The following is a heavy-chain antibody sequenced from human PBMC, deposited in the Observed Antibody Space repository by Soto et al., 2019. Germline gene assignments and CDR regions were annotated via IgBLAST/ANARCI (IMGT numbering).Heavy chain of an antibody. J-gene: IGHJ3*02. CDR1: GGSISSYY. V-gene: IGHV4-59*01. CDR2: IYYSGST. CDR3: ARGSYDYIWGNYRYDAFDI. D-gene: IGHD3-16*02. Sequence: QVQLQESGPGLVKPSETLSLTCTVSGGSISSYYWSWIRQPPGKGLEWIGYIYYSGSTNYNPSLKSRVTISEDTSKIQFSLKLSSVTAADTAVYYCARGSYDYIWGNYRYDAFDIWGQGTMVTVSS.